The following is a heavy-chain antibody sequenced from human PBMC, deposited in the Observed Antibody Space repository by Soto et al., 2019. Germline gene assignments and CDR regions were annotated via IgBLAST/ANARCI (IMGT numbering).Heavy chain of an antibody. CDR2: MNPNSGNT. CDR3: ASTHLRFGEHHY. CDR1: GYTFTSYD. J-gene: IGHJ4*02. Sequence: QVKLVQSGAEVKKPGASVKVSCKASGYTFTSYDINWVRQATGQGLEWMGWMNPNSGNTGYEQKFQGRVTMTRNTSISTAYMELSSLRSEDTAVYYCASTHLRFGEHHYWGQGTLVTVAS. V-gene: IGHV1-8*01. D-gene: IGHD3-10*01.